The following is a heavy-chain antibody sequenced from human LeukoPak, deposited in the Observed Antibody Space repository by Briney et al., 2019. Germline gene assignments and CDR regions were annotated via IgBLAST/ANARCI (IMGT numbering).Heavy chain of an antibody. V-gene: IGHV3-21*01. CDR2: ISSSSSYI. Sequence: GGSLRLSCAASGFTFSSYSMNWVRQAPGKGLEWVSSISSSSSYIYYADSVKGRFTISRDNAKNSLYLQMNSLRAEDTAVYYCARFSLKDNPPIFGVVTEDYWGQGTLVTVSS. CDR3: ARFSLKDNPPIFGVVTEDY. D-gene: IGHD3-3*01. CDR1: GFTFSSYS. J-gene: IGHJ4*02.